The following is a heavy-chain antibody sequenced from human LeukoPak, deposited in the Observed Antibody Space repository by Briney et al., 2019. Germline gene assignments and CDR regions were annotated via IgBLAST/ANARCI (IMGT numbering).Heavy chain of an antibody. CDR1: GGSISSSSYY. Sequence: SETLSLTCTVSGGSISSSSYYWGWIRQPPGKGLEGIGSIYYSGSTYYNPSLKSRVTISVDTSKNQFSLKLSSVTAADTAGYYCAIQLALEYFGYWGQGSLVTVTS. D-gene: IGHD3-3*01. J-gene: IGHJ4*02. V-gene: IGHV4-39*01. CDR3: AIQLALEYFGY. CDR2: IYYSGST.